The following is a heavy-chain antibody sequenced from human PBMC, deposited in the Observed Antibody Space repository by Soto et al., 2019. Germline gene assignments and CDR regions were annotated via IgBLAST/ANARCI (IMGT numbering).Heavy chain of an antibody. J-gene: IGHJ4*02. Sequence: GGSLRLSCAASGFTFSSFWMHWVRQAPGKGLVWVSRINGDGSSTNYADSVKGRFTISRDNAKNTLYLQMNSLRAEDTALYYCARTLGGSSSPYWGQGTLVTVSS. CDR1: GFTFSSFW. CDR3: ARTLGGSSSPY. CDR2: INGDGSST. D-gene: IGHD6-13*01. V-gene: IGHV3-74*01.